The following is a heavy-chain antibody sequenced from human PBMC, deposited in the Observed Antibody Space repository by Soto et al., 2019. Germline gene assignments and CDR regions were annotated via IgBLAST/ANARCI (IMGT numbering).Heavy chain of an antibody. J-gene: IGHJ4*02. CDR1: GGSISSGGSY. Sequence: QVQLQESGPGLVKPSQTLSLTCTVSGGSISSGGSYWAGIGQHPGRAQKWMGYIHYSGSTYYNPSLKSRVTNSVDTYKNQFSLKLSSVTAADTAVYYCARARYDLYYFDYWGQGTLVTVSS. D-gene: IGHD3-3*01. CDR2: IHYSGST. CDR3: ARARYDLYYFDY. V-gene: IGHV4-31*03.